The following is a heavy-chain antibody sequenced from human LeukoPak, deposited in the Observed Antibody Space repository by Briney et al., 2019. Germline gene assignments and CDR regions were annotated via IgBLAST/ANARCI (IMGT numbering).Heavy chain of an antibody. J-gene: IGHJ4*02. CDR2: IKQDGSEK. V-gene: IGHV3-7*03. CDR3: AKGEWLPSGAFDY. D-gene: IGHD3-3*01. CDR1: GFTFSSYW. Sequence: GGSLRLSCAASGFTFSSYWMSWVRQAPGKGLEWVANIKQDGSEKYYVDSVKGRFTISRDNAKNSLYLQMNSLRAEDTAVYYCAKGEWLPSGAFDYWGQGTLVTVSS.